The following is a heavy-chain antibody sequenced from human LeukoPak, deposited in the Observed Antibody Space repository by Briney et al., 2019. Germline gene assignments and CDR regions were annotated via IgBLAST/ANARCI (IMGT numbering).Heavy chain of an antibody. CDR2: IYSGGAT. CDR3: ARTRYDQRPFDY. CDR1: GITVSTNY. D-gene: IGHD5-12*01. Sequence: GGSLRLSCAASGITVSTNYMSWVRQAPGKGLEWVSIIYSGGATFYADSVKGRFTISRENSKNTLWLQMNSLRAEDTAVYYRARTRYDQRPFDYWGQGTLVTVSS. J-gene: IGHJ4*02. V-gene: IGHV3-66*01.